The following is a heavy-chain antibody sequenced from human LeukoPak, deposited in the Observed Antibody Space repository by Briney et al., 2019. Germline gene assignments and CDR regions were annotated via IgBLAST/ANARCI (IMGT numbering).Heavy chain of an antibody. V-gene: IGHV3-48*01. CDR2: ISSSSSTI. Sequence: PGGSLRLSCVASAFTFSSYGMRWVRQAPGKGLEWVSYISSSSSTIYYADSVKGRFTISRDNAKNSLYLQMNSLRAEDTAVYYCARRHYGDNGWYYYYYMDVWGKGTTVTVSS. CDR3: ARRHYGDNGWYYYYYMDV. J-gene: IGHJ6*03. D-gene: IGHD4-17*01. CDR1: AFTFSSYG.